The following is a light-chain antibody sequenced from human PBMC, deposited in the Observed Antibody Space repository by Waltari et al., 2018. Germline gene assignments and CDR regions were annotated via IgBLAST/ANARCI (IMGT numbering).Light chain of an antibody. V-gene: IGKV3-11*01. CDR3: QQRKNWPLT. Sequence: EIVLTQSPAPLSLSPGEGATISCRASQNVSSFLAWYQQRPRQAPRLLIYDTSNRATGIPVRFSGSGSGTDFTLTISSLEPEDFAVYYCQQRKNWPLTFGGGTKVEIK. CDR1: QNVSSF. J-gene: IGKJ4*01. CDR2: DTS.